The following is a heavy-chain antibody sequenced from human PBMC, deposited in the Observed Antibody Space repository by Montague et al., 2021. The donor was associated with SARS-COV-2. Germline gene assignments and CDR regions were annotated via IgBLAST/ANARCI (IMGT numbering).Heavy chain of an antibody. V-gene: IGHV4-59*08. Sequence: SETLSLTCSISGGSLSNYYWTWIRQSPGGSLEWIGYVFYSGDTSXXPSLRSRVAIALDTSNNHFSLKLTSVTAADTAVYYCARTSQYCDTTSCYLPNAMDVWGQGTTVTVSS. J-gene: IGHJ6*02. CDR1: GGSLSNYY. CDR3: ARTSQYCDTTSCYLPNAMDV. D-gene: IGHD2-2*01. CDR2: VFYSGDT.